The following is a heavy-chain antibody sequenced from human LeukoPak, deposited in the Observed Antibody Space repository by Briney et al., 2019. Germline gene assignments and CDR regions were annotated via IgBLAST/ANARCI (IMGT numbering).Heavy chain of an antibody. J-gene: IGHJ4*02. D-gene: IGHD6-13*01. Sequence: GGSLRLSCAASGFTFSSYSMNWVRQAPGKGLGWVSYISSSSSTIYYADSVKGRFTNSRDNAKNSLYLQMNSLRAEDTAVYYCARSSIAAAGDWGQGTLVTVSS. CDR2: ISSSSSTI. CDR1: GFTFSSYS. V-gene: IGHV3-48*01. CDR3: ARSSIAAAGD.